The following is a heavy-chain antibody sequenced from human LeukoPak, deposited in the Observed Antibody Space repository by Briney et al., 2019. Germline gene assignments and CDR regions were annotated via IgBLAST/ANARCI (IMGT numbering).Heavy chain of an antibody. J-gene: IGHJ3*01. CDR2: IRYDGSDS. D-gene: IGHD2-21*01. CDR3: ALIGVVIPPDTYDV. V-gene: IGHV3-30*02. CDR1: GFTFGDYA. Sequence: GGSLRLSCSAFGFTFGDYAFHWVRQAPGKGLEWLAFIRYDGSDSYYADSVKGRFAISRDNSKKTLYLQMDSLRTEDTAFYYCALIGVVIPPDTYDVWGQGTLVTVSS.